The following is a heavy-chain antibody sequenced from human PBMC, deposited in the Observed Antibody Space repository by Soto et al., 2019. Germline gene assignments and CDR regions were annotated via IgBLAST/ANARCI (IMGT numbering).Heavy chain of an antibody. Sequence: EVQLLDSGGGLVRFGGSLRLSCAASGFTFNNYAMTWVRQPPGKGLEWVSAISGSGDATFYADSVRGRFTISRDNSKSTLYLQMNSLRAEDTAVYFCAKDLRAPATKNFDYWGQGTLVTVSS. CDR3: AKDLRAPATKNFDY. CDR1: GFTFNNYA. J-gene: IGHJ4*02. CDR2: ISGSGDAT. V-gene: IGHV3-23*01. D-gene: IGHD6-25*01.